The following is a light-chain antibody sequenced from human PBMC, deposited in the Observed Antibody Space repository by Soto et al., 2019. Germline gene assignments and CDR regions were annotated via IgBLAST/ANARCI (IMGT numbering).Light chain of an antibody. CDR1: QSVSSNS. J-gene: IGKJ4*01. CDR3: QQYGTSTGLT. CDR2: GAS. V-gene: IGKV3-20*01. Sequence: EIVLTQSPGTLSLSPGERATLSCGASQSVSSNSLAWDQQKAGQSPRLLVYGASSRATGIPDRFSGSGSGTDFTLTISRLEPEDFAVYFCQQYGTSTGLTFGGGTRVEI.